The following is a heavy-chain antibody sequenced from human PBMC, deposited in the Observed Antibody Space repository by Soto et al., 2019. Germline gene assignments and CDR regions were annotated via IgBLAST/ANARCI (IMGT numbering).Heavy chain of an antibody. CDR2: LDPNSGSA. Sequence: GASVKVSCKASGYTITGYFIHWVRQAPGQGLEWMGWLDPNSGSANYAQKFQGRITMTREKSINTAYMDLSSLTSDDTAVYYCARAPAGFSTTWYEWFDPWGQGTQVTVSS. CDR1: GYTITGYF. V-gene: IGHV1-2*02. J-gene: IGHJ5*02. CDR3: ARAPAGFSTTWYEWFDP. D-gene: IGHD6-13*01.